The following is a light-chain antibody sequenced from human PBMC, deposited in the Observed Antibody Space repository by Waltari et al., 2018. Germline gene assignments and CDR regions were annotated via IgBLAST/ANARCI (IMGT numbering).Light chain of an antibody. CDR3: CSNNEGHTHV. V-gene: IGLV2-23*01. Sequence: QSALTQPASVSGSPGQSVTITCTGALGTSTLVSWYQQLPGTVPKLILYHSSERPPGTSIRFSGSRSGNTASLTISGLQSEDEADYYCCSNNEGHTHVFGTGTRVTVL. CDR2: HSS. J-gene: IGLJ1*01. CDR1: LGTSTL.